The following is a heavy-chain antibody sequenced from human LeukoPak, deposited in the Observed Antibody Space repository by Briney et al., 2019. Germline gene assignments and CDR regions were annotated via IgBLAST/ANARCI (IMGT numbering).Heavy chain of an antibody. CDR1: GGSISSSSYY. J-gene: IGHJ6*03. CDR3: ARGPLYNCSSTSCYIWHYYYYYYYYMDV. Sequence: SETLSLTCTVSGGSISSSSYYWGWIRQPPGKGLEWIGSIYYSGSTYYNPSLKSRVTISVDTSKNQFSLKLSSVTAADTAVYYCARGPLYNCSSTSCYIWHYYYYYYYYMDVWGKGTTVTVSS. D-gene: IGHD2-2*02. V-gene: IGHV4-39*07. CDR2: IYYSGST.